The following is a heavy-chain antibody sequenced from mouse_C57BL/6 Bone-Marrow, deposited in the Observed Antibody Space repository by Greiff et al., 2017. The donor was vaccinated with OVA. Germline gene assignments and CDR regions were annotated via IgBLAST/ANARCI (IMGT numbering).Heavy chain of an antibody. CDR3: VRHAYDGYFDY. V-gene: IGHV10-1*01. CDR2: IRSKSNNYAT. D-gene: IGHD2-3*01. CDR1: GFSFNTYA. Sequence: EVQLVESGGGLVQPKGSLKLSCAASGFSFNTYAMNWVRQAPGKGLEWVARIRSKSNNYATYYADSVKDRFTISRDDSESMLYLQMNNLKTEDTAMYYCVRHAYDGYFDYWGQGTTLTVSS. J-gene: IGHJ2*01.